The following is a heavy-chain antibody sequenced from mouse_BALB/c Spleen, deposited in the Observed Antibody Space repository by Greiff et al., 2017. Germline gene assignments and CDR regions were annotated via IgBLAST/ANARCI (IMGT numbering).Heavy chain of an antibody. Sequence: QVQLKESGPGLVQPSQSLSITCTVSGFSLTSYGVHWVRQSPGKGLEWLGVIWSGGSTDYNAAFISRLSISKDNSKSQVFFKMNSLQANDTAICYCARPYYGNCFLAMDYWGQGTSVTVSS. J-gene: IGHJ4*01. D-gene: IGHD2-10*01. CDR2: IWSGGST. CDR3: ARPYYGNCFLAMDY. V-gene: IGHV2-2*02. CDR1: GFSLTSYG.